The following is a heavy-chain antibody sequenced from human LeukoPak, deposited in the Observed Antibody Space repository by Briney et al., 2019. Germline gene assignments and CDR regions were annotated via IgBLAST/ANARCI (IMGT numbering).Heavy chain of an antibody. CDR3: ASGELLTPAGY. CDR2: INHSGST. CDR1: GGSFSGYY. D-gene: IGHD3-10*01. J-gene: IGHJ4*02. Sequence: SETLSLTCAVYGGSFSGYYWSWIRQPPGKGLEWIGEINHSGSTNYNPSLKSRVTISVDTSKNQFSLKLSSVTAADTAVYYCASGELLTPAGYWGQGTLVTVSS. V-gene: IGHV4-34*01.